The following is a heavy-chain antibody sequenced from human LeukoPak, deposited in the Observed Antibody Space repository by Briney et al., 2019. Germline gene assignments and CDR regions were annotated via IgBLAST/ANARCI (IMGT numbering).Heavy chain of an antibody. CDR1: GFTFSSFW. D-gene: IGHD2-15*01. CDR2: INQDESDK. Sequence: GGSLRLSCVASGFTFSSFWMSWVRQAPGKGLEWVGWINQDESDKQYVDSVKGRFTISRDNAKNSIYLQMNSLRAEDTAVYYCARPPGRAIDIWGQGTMVTVSS. J-gene: IGHJ3*02. CDR3: ARPPGRAIDI. V-gene: IGHV3-7*01.